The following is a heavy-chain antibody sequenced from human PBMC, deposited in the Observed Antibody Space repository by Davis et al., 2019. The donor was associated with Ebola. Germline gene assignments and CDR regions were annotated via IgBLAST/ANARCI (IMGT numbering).Heavy chain of an antibody. CDR3: ARSRRFSDNSGYYYFDY. Sequence: GESLKISCAASGFTFHNYGMHWVRQAPGKGLEWVAVISHDGSKKYHADSVKGRFTTSRDSSKNTAYLQLDSLRAEDTAIYYCARSRRFSDNSGYYYFDYWGQGTLVTVSS. D-gene: IGHD3-22*01. CDR2: ISHDGSKK. J-gene: IGHJ4*02. V-gene: IGHV3-30*03. CDR1: GFTFHNYG.